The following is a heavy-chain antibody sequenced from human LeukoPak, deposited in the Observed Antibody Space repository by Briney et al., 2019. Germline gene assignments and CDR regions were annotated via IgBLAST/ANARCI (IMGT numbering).Heavy chain of an antibody. J-gene: IGHJ6*02. V-gene: IGHV4-34*01. CDR3: ARLYSSSRSSWGYYYYGMDV. Sequence: SETLSLTCAVYGGPFSGYYWSWIRQPPGKGLEWIGEINHSGSTNYNPSLKSRVTISVDTSKNQFSLKLSSVTAADTAVYYCARLYSSSRSSWGYYYYGMDVWGQGTTVTVSS. CDR2: INHSGST. D-gene: IGHD6-13*01. CDR1: GGPFSGYY.